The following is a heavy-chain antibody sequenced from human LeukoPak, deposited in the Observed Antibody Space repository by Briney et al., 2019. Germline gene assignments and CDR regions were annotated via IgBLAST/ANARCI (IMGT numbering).Heavy chain of an antibody. CDR2: IYYSGST. CDR3: ARGQYSYGYYPYYYGMDV. D-gene: IGHD5-18*01. Sequence: SETLSLTCTVSGGSISSYYWSWIRQPPGKELEWIGYIYYSGSTNYNPSLKSRVTISVDTSKNQFSLKLSSVTAADTAVYYCARGQYSYGYYPYYYGMDVWGQGTTVTVSS. J-gene: IGHJ6*02. V-gene: IGHV4-59*01. CDR1: GGSISSYY.